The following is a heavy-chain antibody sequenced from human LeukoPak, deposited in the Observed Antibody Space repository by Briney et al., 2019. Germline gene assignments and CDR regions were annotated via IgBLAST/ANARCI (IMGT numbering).Heavy chain of an antibody. CDR2: IIPILGIA. CDR3: ARTSYYGMDV. Sequence: ASVRVSCKASGGTFSSYAISWVRQAPGQGLEWMGRIIPILGIANYARKFQGRVTITADKSTSTAYMKLSSLRSEDTAVYYCARTSYYGMDVWGQGTTVTVSS. CDR1: GGTFSSYA. V-gene: IGHV1-69*04. J-gene: IGHJ6*02.